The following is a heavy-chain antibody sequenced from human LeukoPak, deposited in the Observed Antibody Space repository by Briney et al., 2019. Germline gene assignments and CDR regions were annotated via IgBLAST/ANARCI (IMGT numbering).Heavy chain of an antibody. CDR1: GGTFSSYA. V-gene: IGHV1-69*13. Sequence: SVKVSCKASGGTFSSYALSWVRQAPGQGLEWMGGIIPIVGTTNYAQMFQGRVTITADESTSTAYMELSSLRSEDTAVYYCARGGYYYDSSGYSHLPDYWGQGTLVTVSS. D-gene: IGHD3-22*01. J-gene: IGHJ4*02. CDR2: IIPIVGTT. CDR3: ARGGYYYDSSGYSHLPDY.